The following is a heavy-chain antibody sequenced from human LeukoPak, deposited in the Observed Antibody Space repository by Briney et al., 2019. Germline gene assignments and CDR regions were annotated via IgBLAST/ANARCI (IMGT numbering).Heavy chain of an antibody. J-gene: IGHJ4*02. CDR2: ISYDGSNK. CDR1: GFTFSSYA. CDR3: ATSIVGATTIDY. V-gene: IGHV3-30*04. Sequence: GRSLRLSCAASGFTFSSYAMHWVRQAPGKGLEWVAVISYDGSNKYYADSVKGRFTISRDNSKNTLYLQMNSLRAEDTAVYYCATSIVGATTIDYWGQGTLVTVSS. D-gene: IGHD1-26*01.